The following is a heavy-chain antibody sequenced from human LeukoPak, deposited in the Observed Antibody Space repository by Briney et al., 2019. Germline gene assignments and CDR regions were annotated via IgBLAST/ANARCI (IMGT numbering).Heavy chain of an antibody. Sequence: ASVKVSCKVSGYTLTELSMHWVRQAPGKGLEWMGGFDPEDGETIYAQKFQGRVTMTEDTSTDTAYMELSSLRSEDTAVYYCATTEPDQPFYYDRNPGDAFDIWGQGTMVTVSS. CDR3: ATTEPDQPFYYDRNPGDAFDI. V-gene: IGHV1-24*01. CDR2: FDPEDGET. CDR1: GYTLTELS. D-gene: IGHD3-22*01. J-gene: IGHJ3*02.